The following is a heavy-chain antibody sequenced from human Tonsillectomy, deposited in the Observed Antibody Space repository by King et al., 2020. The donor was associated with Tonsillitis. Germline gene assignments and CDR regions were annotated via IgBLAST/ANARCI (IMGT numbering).Heavy chain of an antibody. CDR1: GYTFTGYY. V-gene: IGHV1-2*02. D-gene: IGHD3-10*01. Sequence: VQLVQSGAEVKKPGASVKVSCKASGYTFTGYYMHWVRQAPGQGLEWMGWINPNSGGTNYAQKFQGRVTMTRDTSISTAYMELSRLRSDDTAVYYCARDRTIFRIPMVRGVITTWGQGTLVTVSS. CDR2: INPNSGGT. J-gene: IGHJ5*02. CDR3: ARDRTIFRIPMVRGVITT.